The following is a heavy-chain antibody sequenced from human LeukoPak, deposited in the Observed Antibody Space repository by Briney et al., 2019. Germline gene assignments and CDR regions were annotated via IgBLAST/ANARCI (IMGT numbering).Heavy chain of an antibody. CDR2: IYGGGST. J-gene: IGHJ6*02. CDR3: ARGRTLGGMDV. V-gene: IGHV3-66*01. Sequence: GGSLRLSCAASGFTFSSHNMDWVRQAPGKGLEWVSVIYGGGSTYYADSVKGRFTISRDNAKNSLYLQMNSLRAEDTAVYYCARGRTLGGMDVWGQGTTVTVSS. CDR1: GFTFSSHN. D-gene: IGHD1-14*01.